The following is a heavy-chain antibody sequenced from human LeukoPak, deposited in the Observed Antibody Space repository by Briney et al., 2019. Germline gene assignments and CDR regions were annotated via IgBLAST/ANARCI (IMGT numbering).Heavy chain of an antibody. D-gene: IGHD3-10*01. Sequence: GESLKISCKGSGYNFTSYWIGWVRQMPGKGPEWMGIMYPGGSDTRYSPPFQGQVTISADKSITTPYVQWSSLKASDTAMYYCARAYYGSSGFDYWGQGTLVTVSS. V-gene: IGHV5-51*01. CDR1: GYNFTSYW. J-gene: IGHJ4*02. CDR3: ARAYYGSSGFDY. CDR2: MYPGGSDT.